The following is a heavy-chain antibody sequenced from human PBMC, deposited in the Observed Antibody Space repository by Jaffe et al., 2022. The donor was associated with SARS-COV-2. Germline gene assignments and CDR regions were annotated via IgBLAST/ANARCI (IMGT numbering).Heavy chain of an antibody. CDR3: GRGHWGLDY. D-gene: IGHD3-16*01. CDR2: ITNTGSDT. V-gene: IGHV3-11*05. Sequence: QVQLVESGGGLVKPGGSLRLSCVASGFSLSAHYMTWIRQAPGKGLEWVSYITNTGSDTNYADSVKGRFTISRDNGQNSLYLQMNSLRAEDTAVYYCGRGHWGLDYLGQGTLVTVSS. CDR1: GFSLSAHY. J-gene: IGHJ4*02.